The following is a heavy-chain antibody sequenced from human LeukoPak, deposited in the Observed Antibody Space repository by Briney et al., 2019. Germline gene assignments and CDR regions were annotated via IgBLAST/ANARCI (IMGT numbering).Heavy chain of an antibody. V-gene: IGHV3-30*18. D-gene: IGHD6-13*01. CDR2: ISYDGDNK. CDR1: GFTFSSYG. CDR3: AKEIYSSKWGVFDY. J-gene: IGHJ4*02. Sequence: PGGSLRLSCAASGFTFSSYGMHWVRQAPGKGLEWVAIISYDGDNKYYADSVKGRFTISRDNSENTLYLQMNSLRAEDTAVYYYAKEIYSSKWGVFDYWGQGTLVTVSS.